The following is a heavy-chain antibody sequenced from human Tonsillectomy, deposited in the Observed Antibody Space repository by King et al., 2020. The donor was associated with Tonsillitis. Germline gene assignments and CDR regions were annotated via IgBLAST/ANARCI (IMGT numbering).Heavy chain of an antibody. Sequence: TLKESGPTLVKPTQTLTLTCTFSGVSLSTRGGVGVGWICRPPGKALEWLALIYLADYKHYIPSLKSRLTLAKDTSKNQVVLTMTNMDPVDTATYYCAHFVGPRIFDYWGQGTLVTVSS. CDR2: IYLADYK. CDR3: AHFVGPRIFDY. D-gene: IGHD1-26*01. CDR1: GVSLSTRGGVG. J-gene: IGHJ4*02. V-gene: IGHV2-5*02.